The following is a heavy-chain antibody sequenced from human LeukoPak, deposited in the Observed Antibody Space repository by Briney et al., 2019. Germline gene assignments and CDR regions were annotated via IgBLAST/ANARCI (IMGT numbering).Heavy chain of an antibody. J-gene: IGHJ6*03. Sequence: PSETLSLTCTVSAGSISSYYWSWIRQPPGKGLEWIGYIYYSGSTNYNPSLKSRVTISVDTSKNQFSLKLSSVTAADTAVYCCAGTLQDSSSSYYYYYYMDVWGKGTTVTVSS. CDR2: IYYSGST. D-gene: IGHD6-6*01. V-gene: IGHV4-59*01. CDR1: AGSISSYY. CDR3: AGTLQDSSSSYYYYYYMDV.